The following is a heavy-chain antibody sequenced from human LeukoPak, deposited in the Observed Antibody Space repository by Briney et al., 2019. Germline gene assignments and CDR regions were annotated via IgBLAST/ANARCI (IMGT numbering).Heavy chain of an antibody. CDR2: INPNSGGT. D-gene: IGHD6-19*01. V-gene: IGHV1-2*02. CDR3: ARGPYSGDWHFDF. CDR1: GYTFTGYY. Sequence: GASVKVSCKASGYTFTGYYMHWVRQAPGQGLEWMGWINPNSGGTNYAQDFHGRVTMTRDTSISTAYMELSRLRSDDTAVYYCARGPYSGDWHFDFWGQGTLVTVSS. J-gene: IGHJ4*02.